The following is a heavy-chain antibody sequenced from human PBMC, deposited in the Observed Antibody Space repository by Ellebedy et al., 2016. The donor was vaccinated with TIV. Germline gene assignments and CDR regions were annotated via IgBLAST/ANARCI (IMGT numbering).Heavy chain of an antibody. CDR2: ISYNGDET. D-gene: IGHD3-10*01. Sequence: GESLKISCAASGFAFDDYGMHWVRQAPGKGLQWVSSISYNGDETFYADSVKGRFTISRDNAMNSLYLQINSLRAEDTAVYYCVRFPRGAPFADYPYYMDVWGKGIMVTVSS. J-gene: IGHJ6*03. CDR1: GFAFDDYG. V-gene: IGHV3-21*01. CDR3: VRFPRGAPFADYPYYMDV.